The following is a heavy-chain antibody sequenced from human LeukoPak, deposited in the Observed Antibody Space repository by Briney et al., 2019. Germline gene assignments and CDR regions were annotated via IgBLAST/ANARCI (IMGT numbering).Heavy chain of an antibody. Sequence: PGGSLRLSCAASGFTFSSYWMHWVRQAPGKGLVWVLRINSDGSSTSYADSVKGRFTISRDNAKNTLYLQMNSLRAEDTAVYYCARDHDFWSGSVDYWGQGTLVTVSS. J-gene: IGHJ4*02. CDR3: ARDHDFWSGSVDY. D-gene: IGHD3-3*01. CDR1: GFTFSSYW. CDR2: INSDGSST. V-gene: IGHV3-74*01.